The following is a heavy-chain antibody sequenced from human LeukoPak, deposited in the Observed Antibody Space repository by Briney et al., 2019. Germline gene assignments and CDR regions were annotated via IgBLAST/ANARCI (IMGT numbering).Heavy chain of an antibody. V-gene: IGHV4-59*08. CDR2: IYYSGST. CDR3: ARFEGLFLVYFDY. Sequence: PSETLSLTCTVSGGSMTSYYWSWIRQPPGKGLEWIGYIYYSGSTSYNPSLKSRVTISVDTSKNQFSLQLSSVTAADTAVYYCARFEGLFLVYFDYWGQGTLVTVSS. CDR1: GGSMTSYY. J-gene: IGHJ4*02. D-gene: IGHD3-9*01.